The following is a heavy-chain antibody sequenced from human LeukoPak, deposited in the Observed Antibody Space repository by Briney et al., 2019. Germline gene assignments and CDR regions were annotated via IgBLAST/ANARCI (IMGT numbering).Heavy chain of an antibody. V-gene: IGHV1-69*05. CDR1: GGTFSSYA. J-gene: IGHJ4*02. Sequence: SVKVSCKASGGTFSSYAISWVRQAPGQGLEWMGGIIPIFGTANYAQKFQGRVTITTDESTSTAYMELSSLRSEDTAVYYCARERGDGYLFDYWGQGTPVTVSS. CDR2: IIPIFGTA. CDR3: ARERGDGYLFDY. D-gene: IGHD5-24*01.